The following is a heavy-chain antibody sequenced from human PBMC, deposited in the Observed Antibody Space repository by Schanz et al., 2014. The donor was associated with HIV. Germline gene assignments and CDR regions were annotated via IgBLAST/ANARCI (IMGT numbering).Heavy chain of an antibody. CDR3: ASGRYGDYGSYGMDV. J-gene: IGHJ6*02. D-gene: IGHD4-17*01. Sequence: QVQLVQSGAAVKKPGASVKVSCKASGYTFIGYYMHWVRQAPGQGLEWMGGIIPIFGTTNYAQKFQGRVTITADESTSTAYMELSSLRSEDTAVYYCASGRYGDYGSYGMDVWGQGTPVTVSS. V-gene: IGHV1-69*01. CDR1: GYTFIGYY. CDR2: IIPIFGTT.